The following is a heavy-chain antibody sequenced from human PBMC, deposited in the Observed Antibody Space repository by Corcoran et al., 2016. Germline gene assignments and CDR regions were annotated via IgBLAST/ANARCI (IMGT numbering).Heavy chain of an antibody. J-gene: IGHJ4*02. CDR1: GYKFSDFG. D-gene: IGHD3-22*01. CDR3: AMNLWGHYDRSGYVPYFCDS. Sequence: QVQLVQSETEMKKPGASVSVSCKASGYKFSDFGITWVRQAPGQGLEWMGWINGYNGNIKYAQRFQGRVSMTTDTSTTTVYMELRSLTSNDTAVYYGAMNLWGHYDRSGYVPYFCDSWGQGTLVSVSS. CDR2: INGYNGNI. V-gene: IGHV1-18*01.